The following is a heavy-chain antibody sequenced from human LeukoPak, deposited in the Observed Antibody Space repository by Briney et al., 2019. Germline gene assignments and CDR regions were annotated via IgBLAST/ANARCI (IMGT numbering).Heavy chain of an antibody. CDR3: AKEGYSYGSAFDI. CDR2: ISYDGSNK. J-gene: IGHJ3*02. Sequence: GRSLRLSCAASGFTFSSYAMHWVRQAPGKGLEWVAVISYDGSNKYYADSVKGRFTISRDNSKNTLYLQMNSLRAEDTAVYYCAKEGYSYGSAFDIWGQGTMVTVSS. V-gene: IGHV3-30-3*01. CDR1: GFTFSSYA. D-gene: IGHD5-18*01.